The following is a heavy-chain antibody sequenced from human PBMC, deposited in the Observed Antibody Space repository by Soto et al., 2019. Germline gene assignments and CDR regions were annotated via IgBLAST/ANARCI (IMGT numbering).Heavy chain of an antibody. CDR1: GFTFSGSA. V-gene: IGHV3-73*01. D-gene: IGHD3-3*01. Sequence: EVQLVESGGGLVQPGGSLKLSCAASGFTFSGSAMHWVRQASGKGLEWVGCIRSKPNNYATAYDASVKGRFTISRDDSKNTAYLQMNSLNTEDTAVYYCSRQASDFWSGKPQYYMDVWGKGTTVTVSS. CDR2: IRSKPNNYAT. CDR3: SRQASDFWSGKPQYYMDV. J-gene: IGHJ6*03.